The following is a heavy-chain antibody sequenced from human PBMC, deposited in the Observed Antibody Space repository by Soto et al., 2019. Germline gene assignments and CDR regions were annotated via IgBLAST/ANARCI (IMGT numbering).Heavy chain of an antibody. CDR1: GGSVRAPDW. CDR2: VHISGHS. V-gene: IGHV4-4*02. J-gene: IGHJ5*01. D-gene: IGHD1-1*01. Sequence: KPSETLSLTCTLSGGSVRAPDWWNWVRQSPDKGLEWIAEVHISGHSNYNPSLRSRVSVSIDSSKNQFYLNLHSLTSAETAIYYCSRVRQGCSANNCYFDPWGKRNQVTVSS. CDR3: SRVRQGCSANNCYFDP.